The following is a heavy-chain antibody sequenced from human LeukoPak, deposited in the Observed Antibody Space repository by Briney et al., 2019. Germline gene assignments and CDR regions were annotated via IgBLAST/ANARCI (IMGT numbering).Heavy chain of an antibody. CDR2: VSGSGDST. V-gene: IGHV3-23*01. CDR1: GFTFSSYA. D-gene: IGHD3-10*01. Sequence: GGSLRLSCAASGFTFSSYAMSWVRQAPGKGLEWVSAVSGSGDSTYYADSVKGRFTISRDNSKNTLYLQMNSLRAEDTAVYYCAKDVLLWFGELLPNWFDPWGQGTLVTVSS. J-gene: IGHJ5*02. CDR3: AKDVLLWFGELLPNWFDP.